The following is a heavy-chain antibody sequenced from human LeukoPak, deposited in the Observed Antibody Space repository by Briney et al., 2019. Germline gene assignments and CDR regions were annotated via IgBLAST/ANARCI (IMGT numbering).Heavy chain of an antibody. CDR1: GGSISSYY. CDR3: ARRRIAVAGIYWFDP. V-gene: IGHV4-59*12. Sequence: SETLSLTCTVSGGSISSYYWSWIRQPPGKGLEWIGYIFYTGSTNYNPSLKGRVTISVDTSKNQFSLKLSSVTAADTAVYYCARRRIAVAGIYWFDPWGQGTLVTVSS. J-gene: IGHJ5*02. CDR2: IFYTGST. D-gene: IGHD6-19*01.